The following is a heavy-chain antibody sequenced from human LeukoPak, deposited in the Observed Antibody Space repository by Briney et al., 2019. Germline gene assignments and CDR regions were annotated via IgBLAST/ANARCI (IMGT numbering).Heavy chain of an antibody. CDR2: ISSSSSYI. CDR1: GFTFSSYS. D-gene: IGHD4-17*01. J-gene: IGHJ4*02. Sequence: GGSLRLSCAASGFTFSSYSMNWVRQGPGKGLEWVSSISSSSSYIYYADSVKGRFTISRDNAKNSLYPQMNSLRAEDTAVYYCARVSSVTYLDYWGQGTLVTVSS. CDR3: ARVSSVTYLDY. V-gene: IGHV3-21*01.